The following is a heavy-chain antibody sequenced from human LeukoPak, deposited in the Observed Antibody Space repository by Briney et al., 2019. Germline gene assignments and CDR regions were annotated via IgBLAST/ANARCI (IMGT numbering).Heavy chain of an antibody. Sequence: SETLSLTCTVSGGSISSGDYSWSWIRQPPGKGLEWIGYIYHSGSTYYNPSLKSRVTISVDTSKNQFSLKLSSVTAADTAVYYCARYSPPTPIIAVAEYYFDYWGQGTLVTVSS. CDR2: IYHSGST. D-gene: IGHD6-19*01. V-gene: IGHV4-30-4*01. J-gene: IGHJ4*02. CDR3: ARYSPPTPIIAVAEYYFDY. CDR1: GGSISSGDYS.